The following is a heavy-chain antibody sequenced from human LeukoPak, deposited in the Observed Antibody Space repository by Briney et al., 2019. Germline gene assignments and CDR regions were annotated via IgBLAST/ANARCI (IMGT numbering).Heavy chain of an antibody. CDR1: GYTFTSYG. J-gene: IGHJ6*02. CDR3: ARVQTEYSSGPTMSYGMDV. D-gene: IGHD6-19*01. Sequence: ASVKVSCKASGYTFTSYGISWVRQAPGQGLEWMGWISAYNGNTSYAQKLQGRVTMTTDTSTSTAYMELRSLRSDDTAVYYCARVQTEYSSGPTMSYGMDVWGQGTTVTVSS. V-gene: IGHV1-18*01. CDR2: ISAYNGNT.